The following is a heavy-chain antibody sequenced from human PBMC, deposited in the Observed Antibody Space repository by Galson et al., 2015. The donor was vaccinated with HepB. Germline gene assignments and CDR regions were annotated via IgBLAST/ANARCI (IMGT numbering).Heavy chain of an antibody. CDR2: IIPIFGIA. CDR1: GGTFSSYA. Sequence: SVKVSCKASGGTFSSYAISWVRQAPGQGLEWMGGIIPIFGIANYALKFQGRVTITADESTSTAYMELSSLRSEDTAVYYCARSLHSYYDSSGYYYPSDYWGQGTLVTVSS. J-gene: IGHJ4*02. CDR3: ARSLHSYYDSSGYYYPSDY. D-gene: IGHD3-22*01. V-gene: IGHV1-69*13.